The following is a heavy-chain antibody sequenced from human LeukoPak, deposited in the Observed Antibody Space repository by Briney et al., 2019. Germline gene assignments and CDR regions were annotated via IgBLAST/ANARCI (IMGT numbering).Heavy chain of an antibody. CDR1: GGSFSGYY. CDR3: ARGIGYYDSSGYYYPDAFDI. V-gene: IGHV4-34*01. D-gene: IGHD3-22*01. CDR2: INHSGST. J-gene: IGHJ3*02. Sequence: PSETLSLTCAVYGGSFSGYYWSWIRQPPGKGLEWIGEINHSGSTNYNPSLKSRVTISVDTSKNQFSLKLTSVTAADTAVYYCARGIGYYDSSGYYYPDAFDIWGQGTMVTVSS.